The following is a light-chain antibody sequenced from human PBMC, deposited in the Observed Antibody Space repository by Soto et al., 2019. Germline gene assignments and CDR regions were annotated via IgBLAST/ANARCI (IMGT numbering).Light chain of an antibody. V-gene: IGLV2-14*01. Sequence: QSALTQPASVSGSPGQSITISCTGTSSDVGGYNYVSWYQQYPGKVPKLVIYDVSYRPSGVSNRFSGSKSGNTASLTISGLQAEDEADYYCSSYTSSSTYGFGTGTKVTVL. CDR2: DVS. CDR1: SSDVGGYNY. J-gene: IGLJ1*01. CDR3: SSYTSSSTYG.